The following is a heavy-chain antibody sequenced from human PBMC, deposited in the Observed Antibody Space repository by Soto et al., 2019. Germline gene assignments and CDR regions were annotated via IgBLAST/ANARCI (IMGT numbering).Heavy chain of an antibody. CDR3: ARDQTDSGGYSDS. V-gene: IGHV3-33*01. D-gene: IGHD3-22*01. CDR1: GFTFSSYG. J-gene: IGHJ4*02. CDR2: IWNDGSNE. Sequence: GGSLRLSCEASGFTFSSYGIHWVRQAPGKGLEWVAIIWNDGSNEYYADSVKGRFTISRDNSKNTLYLQVSNLRAEDTAVYFCARDQTDSGGYSDSWGQGTLVTVSS.